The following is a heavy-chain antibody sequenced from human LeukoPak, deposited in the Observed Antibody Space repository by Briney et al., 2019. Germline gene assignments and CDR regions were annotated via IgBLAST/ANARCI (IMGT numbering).Heavy chain of an antibody. CDR1: GFDFSNYV. J-gene: IGHJ4*02. CDR2: ISSSGGHT. CDR3: ARNPGPGTLDN. Sequence: GGSLRLSCAASGFDFSNYVMTWVRQAPGKGLEWVSFISSSGGHTNYADSVKGRFTISGDNAKNSLYLQMNSLRAEDTAVYYCARNPGPGTLDNWGQGTLVTVSS. V-gene: IGHV3-11*06. D-gene: IGHD6-13*01.